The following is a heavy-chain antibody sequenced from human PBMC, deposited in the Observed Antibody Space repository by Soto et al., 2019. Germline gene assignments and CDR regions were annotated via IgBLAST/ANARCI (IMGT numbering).Heavy chain of an antibody. Sequence: VHLVESGGGLVKPGGSLRLSCAASGFSFNNAWMNWVRQAPGKGLEWIGRIESKTDGGTTDYAATVKGRFTISRDDSKKTLYLQMNSLKIEDTAVYYCSADATPIFDELIIHKDYMDIWGKGTTVTVSS. CDR2: IESKTDGGTT. V-gene: IGHV3-15*04. CDR3: SADATPIFDELIIHKDYMDI. D-gene: IGHD3-3*01. CDR1: GFSFNNAW. J-gene: IGHJ6*03.